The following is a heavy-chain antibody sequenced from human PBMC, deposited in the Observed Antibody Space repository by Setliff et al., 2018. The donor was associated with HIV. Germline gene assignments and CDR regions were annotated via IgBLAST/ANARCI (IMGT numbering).Heavy chain of an antibody. V-gene: IGHV4-34*01. J-gene: IGHJ5*02. CDR1: GGSFSGYY. CDR3: ARGRMATVLIRNWVDP. D-gene: IGHD4-4*01. CDR2: IFGSGIT. Sequence: SETLSLTCAVYGGSFSGYYWSWIRQRPGKGLEWIGYIFGSGITYYNPSLKSRLRISIDTSANQFSVELSSVTAADTAMYYCARGRMATVLIRNWVDPWGQGSLVTVSS.